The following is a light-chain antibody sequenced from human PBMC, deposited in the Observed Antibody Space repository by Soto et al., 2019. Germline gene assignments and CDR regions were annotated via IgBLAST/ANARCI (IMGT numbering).Light chain of an antibody. CDR1: SSDVGGYNY. CDR2: EVS. Sequence: QSVLTQPASVSGSPGQSITISCTGTSSDVGGYNYVSWYQHHPGKAPKLMIYEVSNRPSGVSNRFSGSKSGNTASLTISGLQAEDEADYYCSSYTSSITPVVFGGGTKVTV. CDR3: SSYTSSITPVV. V-gene: IGLV2-14*01. J-gene: IGLJ2*01.